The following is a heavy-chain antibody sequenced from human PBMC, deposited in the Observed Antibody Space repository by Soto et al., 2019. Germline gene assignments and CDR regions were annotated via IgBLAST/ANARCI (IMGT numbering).Heavy chain of an antibody. CDR3: AHIVVAGLGYYFDY. CDR2: IYWDDDK. V-gene: IGHV2-5*02. CDR1: GFSLSSTRMA. Sequence: QITLKESGPTLVKPTQTLTLTCTFSGFSLSSTRMAVGWIRQPPGQALEWLALIYWDDDKRYSPFLKSRLTITKDTSKNQVVLTMSTMDPVDTARYYCAHIVVAGLGYYFDYWGQGTLVTVSS. J-gene: IGHJ4*02. D-gene: IGHD6-19*01.